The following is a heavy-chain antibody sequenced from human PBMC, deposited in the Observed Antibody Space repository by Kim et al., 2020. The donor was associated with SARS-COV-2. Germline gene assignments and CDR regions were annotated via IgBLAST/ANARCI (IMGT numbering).Heavy chain of an antibody. CDR1: GFTFSNYW. CDR2: INKDGSGI. Sequence: GGSLRLSCAASGFTFSNYWMHWVRQAPGKGLVWVSSINKDGSGISYADSVKGRFTVSRDNAKNTLYLQMDSLRAEDTAVYYCAKARGSGTYTFDYWGQGTLVTVSS. J-gene: IGHJ4*02. V-gene: IGHV3-74*01. CDR3: AKARGSGTYTFDY. D-gene: IGHD3-10*01.